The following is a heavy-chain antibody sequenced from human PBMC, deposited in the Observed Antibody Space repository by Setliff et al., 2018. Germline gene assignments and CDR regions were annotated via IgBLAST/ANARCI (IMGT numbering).Heavy chain of an antibody. V-gene: IGHV4-61*01. Sequence: PSETLSLTCIVSVDSLISGHYYWSWVRQPPGKGLEWIGRIYYTGTTYYNPSLKGRITMSVDTSKKQFSLSLSSVTAADTAIYYCARVYGDETIDIWGQGKLVTVSS. D-gene: IGHD2-21*02. J-gene: IGHJ3*02. CDR2: IYYTGTT. CDR1: VDSLISGHYY. CDR3: ARVYGDETIDI.